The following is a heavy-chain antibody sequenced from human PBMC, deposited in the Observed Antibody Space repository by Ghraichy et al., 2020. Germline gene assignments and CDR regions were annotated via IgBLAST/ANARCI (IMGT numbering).Heavy chain of an antibody. Sequence: GESLNISCKGSGYSFTSYWIGWVRQMPGKGLEWMGIIYPGDSDTRYSPSFQGQVTILADKSISTAYLQWSSLKASDTAMYYCARVGSGYDSHFDYWGQGTLLTVSS. V-gene: IGHV5-51*01. J-gene: IGHJ4*02. D-gene: IGHD5-12*01. CDR2: IYPGDSDT. CDR1: GYSFTSYW. CDR3: ARVGSGYDSHFDY.